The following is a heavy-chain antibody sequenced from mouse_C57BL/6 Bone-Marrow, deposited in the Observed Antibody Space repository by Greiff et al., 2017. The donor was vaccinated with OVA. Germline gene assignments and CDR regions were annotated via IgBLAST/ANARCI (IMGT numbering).Heavy chain of an antibody. CDR2: INPNNGGT. J-gene: IGHJ2*01. CDR3: ARDTTVVGDY. Sequence: VQLQQSGPELVKPGASVKISCKASGYTFTDYYMNRVKQSHGKSLEWIGDINPNNGGTSYNQKFKGKATLTVDKSSSTAYMELRSLTSEDSAVYYCARDTTVVGDYWGQGTTLTVSS. D-gene: IGHD1-1*01. CDR1: GYTFTDYY. V-gene: IGHV1-26*01.